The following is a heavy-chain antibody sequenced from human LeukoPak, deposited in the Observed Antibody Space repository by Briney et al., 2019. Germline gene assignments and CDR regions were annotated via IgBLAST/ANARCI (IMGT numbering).Heavy chain of an antibody. CDR3: VRDRGSYRPIDY. CDR1: GFTFSSYA. D-gene: IGHD1-26*01. CDR2: ISYTGTYI. Sequence: PGGSLRLSCAASGFTFSSYAMNWVRQAPGKGLEWVSSISYTGTYIYYRDSVKGRFTVSRDNAENSLFLEMNALRVEDTAIYYCVRDRGSYRPIDYWGQGTFVTVSS. V-gene: IGHV3-21*01. J-gene: IGHJ4*02.